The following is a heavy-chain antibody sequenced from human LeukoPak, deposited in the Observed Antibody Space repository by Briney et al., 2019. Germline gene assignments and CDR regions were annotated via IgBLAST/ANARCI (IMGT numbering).Heavy chain of an antibody. Sequence: ASVKVSCKASGGTFSSYAISWVRQAPGQGLEWMGGIIPIFGTANYAQKFQGRVTITADKSTSTAYMELSSVTAADTAVYYCARGDTNYGSGSYFGHQYYYMDVWGKGTTVTVSS. V-gene: IGHV1-69*06. D-gene: IGHD3-10*01. CDR3: ARGDTNYGSGSYFGHQYYYMDV. J-gene: IGHJ6*03. CDR2: IIPIFGTA. CDR1: GGTFSSYA.